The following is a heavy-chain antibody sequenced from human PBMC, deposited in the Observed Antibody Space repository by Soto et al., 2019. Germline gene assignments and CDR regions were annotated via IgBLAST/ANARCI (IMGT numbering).Heavy chain of an antibody. D-gene: IGHD3-9*01. J-gene: IGHJ3*02. CDR2: MNPNSGNT. CDR3: ARAPYYDILTGYHVIEAFDI. Sequence: ASVKVSCKASGYTFTSYDINWVRQATGQGLEWMGWMNPNSGNTGYAQKFQGRVTMTRNTSISTAYMELSSLRSEDTAVYYCARAPYYDILTGYHVIEAFDIWGQGTMVTVSS. CDR1: GYTFTSYD. V-gene: IGHV1-8*01.